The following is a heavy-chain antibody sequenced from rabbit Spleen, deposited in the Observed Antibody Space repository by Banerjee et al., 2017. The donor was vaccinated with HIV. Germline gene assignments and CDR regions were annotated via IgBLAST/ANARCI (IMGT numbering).Heavy chain of an antibody. CDR1: GFSFSNSYY. CDR3: ARYYIFYGMDL. Sequence: QSLEESGGGLVQPEGSLTLTCTASGFSFSNSYYMCWVRQAPGKGLEWIGCIWSGSNGNTYYASWAKGQFTISKTSSTTVDLKMTSLTAADTATYFCARYYIFYGMDLWGQGTLVTVS. V-gene: IGHV1S40*01. D-gene: IGHD4-1*01. CDR2: IWSGSNGNT. J-gene: IGHJ6*01.